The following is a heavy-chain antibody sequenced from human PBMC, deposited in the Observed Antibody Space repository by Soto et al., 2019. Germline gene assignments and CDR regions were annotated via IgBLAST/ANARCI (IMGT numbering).Heavy chain of an antibody. J-gene: IGHJ4*02. V-gene: IGHV3-9*01. Sequence: EMQLVESGGGLVQPGRSLRLSCAASGFTFDDYAMHWVRQAPGKGLEWVSGISWDSSTIVYADSVKGRFTISRDNAKNSLYLPMDRPRAADTALYFCAKRDRAFGYSLYFYFRGQGTLVTVFS. CDR3: AKRDRAFGYSLYFYF. CDR2: ISWDSSTI. D-gene: IGHD2-15*01. CDR1: GFTFDDYA.